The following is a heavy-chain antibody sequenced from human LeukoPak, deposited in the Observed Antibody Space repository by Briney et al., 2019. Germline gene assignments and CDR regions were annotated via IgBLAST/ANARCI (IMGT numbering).Heavy chain of an antibody. J-gene: IGHJ6*03. Sequence: SVKVPCKASGGTFSSYAISWVRQAPGQGLEWMGGIIPIFGTANYAQKFQGRVTITTDESTSTAYMELSSLRSEDTAVYYCARSNFRYYYYMDVWGKGTTVTVSS. V-gene: IGHV1-69*05. CDR2: IIPIFGTA. CDR1: GGTFSSYA. D-gene: IGHD4-11*01. CDR3: ARSNFRYYYYMDV.